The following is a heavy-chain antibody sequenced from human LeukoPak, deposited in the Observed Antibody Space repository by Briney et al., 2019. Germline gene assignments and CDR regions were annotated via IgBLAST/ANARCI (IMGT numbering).Heavy chain of an antibody. CDR2: IKQDGSEK. CDR3: VRDQRIVGATMIDY. D-gene: IGHD1-26*01. V-gene: IGHV3-7*03. Sequence: GGSLRLSCVASRFIFSVYGMHWVRQAPGKGLEWVANIKQDGSEKYYVDSVKGRFTISRDNAKNSLYLQMNSLRAEDTAVYYCVRDQRIVGATMIDYWGQGTLVTVSS. CDR1: RFIFSVYG. J-gene: IGHJ4*02.